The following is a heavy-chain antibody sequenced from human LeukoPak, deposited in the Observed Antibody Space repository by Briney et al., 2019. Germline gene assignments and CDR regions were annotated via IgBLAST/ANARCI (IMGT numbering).Heavy chain of an antibody. CDR2: ISGSGGST. D-gene: IGHD3-16*01. J-gene: IGHJ4*02. V-gene: IGHV3-23*01. Sequence: PGGSLRLSCAASGFTFSSYAMNWVRQAPGKGLEWVSAISGSGGSTHYSDSVKGRFTISIDNSKNTLYLQMNSLRAEDTAVYYCARRAGAYTHPYDYWGQGTLVTVS. CDR3: ARRAGAYTHPYDY. CDR1: GFTFSSYA.